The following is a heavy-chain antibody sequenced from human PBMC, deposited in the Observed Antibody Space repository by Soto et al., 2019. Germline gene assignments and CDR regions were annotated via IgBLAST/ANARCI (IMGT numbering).Heavy chain of an antibody. D-gene: IGHD6-13*01. CDR2: ILHDGSNK. V-gene: IGHV3-30*18. CDR3: AKERLYSSSFDY. CDR1: GFTFSSYG. Sequence: PGGSLRLSCAASGFTFSSYGMHWVRQAPGKGLEWVAAILHDGSNKYYADSVKGRFTISRDNSKNTLHLQMNSLRAEDTAVYYCAKERLYSSSFDYWGQGTLVTVSS. J-gene: IGHJ4*02.